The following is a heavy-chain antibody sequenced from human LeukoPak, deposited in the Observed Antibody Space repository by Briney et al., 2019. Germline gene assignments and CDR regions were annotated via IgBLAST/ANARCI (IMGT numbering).Heavy chain of an antibody. CDR3: AGNSPGGSIAEGDWFDP. Sequence: ASVKVSCKSSGYTFNVHWVRQAPGQRLEWMGWIHAGNGKTKYSQKFQGRVTFIWDTSATTAYMELSSLTSADTAIYYCAGNSPGGSIAEGDWFDPWGQGTLVTVSS. D-gene: IGHD3-16*01. CDR1: GYTFNV. CDR2: IHAGNGKT. J-gene: IGHJ5*02. V-gene: IGHV1-3*01.